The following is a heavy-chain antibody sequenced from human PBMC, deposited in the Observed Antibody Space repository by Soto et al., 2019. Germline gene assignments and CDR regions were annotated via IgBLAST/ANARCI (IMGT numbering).Heavy chain of an antibody. CDR1: VFTFSSYA. J-gene: IGHJ4*02. V-gene: IGHV3-23*01. CDR3: AKNYYLDN. CDR2: INVDGAT. Sequence: HLGGSLRLSCAASVFTFSSYAMGWVRQAPGKGLEWVSAINVDGATYYTDSVKGRFAISRDNSRSTVYLEMNSLTAEDTALYYCAKNYYLDNWGQGTLVTVSS.